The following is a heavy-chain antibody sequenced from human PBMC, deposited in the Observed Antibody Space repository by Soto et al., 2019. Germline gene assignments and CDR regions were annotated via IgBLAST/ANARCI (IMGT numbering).Heavy chain of an antibody. D-gene: IGHD3-3*01. V-gene: IGHV3-15*07. CDR3: TTDHARPKKITIFGAEKNRYYYYGMDV. Sequence: GGSLRLSCAASGFTFSNAWMNWVRQAPGKGLEWVGRIKSKTDGGTTDYAAPVKGRFTISRDDSKNTLYLQMNSLKTEDTAVYYCTTDHARPKKITIFGAEKNRYYYYGMDVWGQGTTVTVSS. CDR1: GFTFSNAW. J-gene: IGHJ6*02. CDR2: IKSKTDGGTT.